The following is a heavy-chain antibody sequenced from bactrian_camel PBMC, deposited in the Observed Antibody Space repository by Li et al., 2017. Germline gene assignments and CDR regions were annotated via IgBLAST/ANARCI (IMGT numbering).Heavy chain of an antibody. D-gene: IGHD3*01. V-gene: IGHV3S31*01. Sequence: DVQLVESGGGSVQAGGSLKLSCVVSHHYMRWSVAWFRQLPGNVREGVAAIDVDGRTEYLDSVKGRFTISRDNDKNVMYLQMNDLKPEDTGMYYCAVVNLAYDCTSGNWFGLIDPSVWGIWGRGTQVTVS. CDR1: HHYMRWS. CDR3: AVVNLAYDCTSGNWFGLIDPSVWGI. J-gene: IGHJ4*01. CDR2: IDVDGRT.